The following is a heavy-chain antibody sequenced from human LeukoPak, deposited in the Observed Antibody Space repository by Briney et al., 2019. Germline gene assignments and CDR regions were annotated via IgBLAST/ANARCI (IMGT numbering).Heavy chain of an antibody. CDR1: GYNLTGYY. J-gene: IGHJ4*02. V-gene: IGHV1-2*06. Sequence: ASVKVSCKASGYNLTGYYMHWVRQAPGQGLEWMGRINPNSGGTKYAQKFRGRVTMTRDTSISTAYMELSRLRSDDTAVYYCARDQAAMVAFDYWGQGTLVTVSS. CDR3: ARDQAAMVAFDY. D-gene: IGHD5-18*01. CDR2: INPNSGGT.